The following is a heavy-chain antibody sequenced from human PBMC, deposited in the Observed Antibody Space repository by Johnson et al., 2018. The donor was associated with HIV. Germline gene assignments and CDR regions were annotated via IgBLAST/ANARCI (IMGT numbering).Heavy chain of an antibody. CDR2: ISYDGNNK. Sequence: VQLVESGGGVVQPGGSLRLSCAASDSMFSSYGIHWVRQAPGKGLEWVAIISYDGNNKYYADSVKGRFTISRDNSKNTLYLQLNSLRAEDTAVYYCAKEGSRGTVTQAPDAFDIWGQGTVVTVSS. D-gene: IGHD4-17*01. CDR3: AKEGSRGTVTQAPDAFDI. V-gene: IGHV3-30*18. CDR1: DSMFSSYG. J-gene: IGHJ3*02.